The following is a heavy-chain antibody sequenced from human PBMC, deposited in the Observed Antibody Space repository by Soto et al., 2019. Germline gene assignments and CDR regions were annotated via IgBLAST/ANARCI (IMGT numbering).Heavy chain of an antibody. V-gene: IGHV4-34*01. CDR2: INHSGST. Sequence: SETLSLTCAVYGGSFSGYCWSWIRQPPGKGLEWIGEINHSGSTNYNPSLKSRVTISVDTSKNQFSLKLNSVTAADTAVYYCGRAFGDSSGYSPLGYYYGMDVWGQGTTVTVSS. CDR3: GRAFGDSSGYSPLGYYYGMDV. J-gene: IGHJ6*02. CDR1: GGSFSGYC. D-gene: IGHD3-22*01.